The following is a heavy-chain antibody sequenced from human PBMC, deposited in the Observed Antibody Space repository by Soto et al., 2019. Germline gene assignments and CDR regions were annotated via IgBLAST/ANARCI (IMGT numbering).Heavy chain of an antibody. J-gene: IGHJ4*02. D-gene: IGHD3-9*01. CDR2: IYYSGST. CDR1: GGSISSYY. V-gene: IGHV4-59*08. CDR3: ARHTAYDILTGYFDY. Sequence: PSETLSLTCTVSGGSISSYYWSWIRKPPGKGLEWIGYIYYSGSTNYNPSLKSRVTISVDTSKNQFSLKLSSVTAADTAVYYCARHTAYDILTGYFDYWGQGTLVTVSS.